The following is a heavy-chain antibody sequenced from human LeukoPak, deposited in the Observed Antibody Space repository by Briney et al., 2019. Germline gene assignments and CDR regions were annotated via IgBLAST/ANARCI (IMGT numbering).Heavy chain of an antibody. Sequence: GGSLRLSCAASGFTFINYWMSWVRQAPGKGLEWVANIKRDGSEQYYVDSVKGRFTISRDNAKNSLYLQIDSLRAEDTAVYYCARDRFADTAVGPSFDYWGQGTLVTVSS. CDR3: ARDRFADTAVGPSFDY. CDR1: GFTFINYW. J-gene: IGHJ4*02. D-gene: IGHD5-18*01. CDR2: IKRDGSEQ. V-gene: IGHV3-7*01.